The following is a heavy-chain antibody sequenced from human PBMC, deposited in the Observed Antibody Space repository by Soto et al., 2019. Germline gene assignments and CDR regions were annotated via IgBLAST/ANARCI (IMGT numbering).Heavy chain of an antibody. CDR3: GNGVTHGDQGWV. V-gene: IGHV3-23*01. CDR1: GFILSNYS. J-gene: IGHJ4*02. CDR2: ISNSGDSA. Sequence: GGSLRLSCAASGFILSNYSMSWVSQTPGKGLEGVATISNSGDSAYYADSVKGRFTVSRDTSKNTLYLLMNSLRAEDTAIYYCGNGVTHGDQGWVWGQGILVTVSS. D-gene: IGHD4-17*01.